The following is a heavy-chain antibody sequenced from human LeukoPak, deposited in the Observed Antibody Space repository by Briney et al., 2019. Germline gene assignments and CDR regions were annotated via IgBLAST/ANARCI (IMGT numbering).Heavy chain of an antibody. CDR1: GFIVNNSY. J-gene: IGHJ4*02. Sequence: PGGSLSLSCAASGFIVNNSYLSWVRQAPGKGLEWVSVIYSDGSRHYADSVKGRFTIFRDNSKNTLYLQMNSLRAEDTAVYYCARDFVYCSRPIDCWGQGTLVTVSS. V-gene: IGHV3-53*01. D-gene: IGHD2-15*01. CDR3: ARDFVYCSRPIDC. CDR2: IYSDGSR.